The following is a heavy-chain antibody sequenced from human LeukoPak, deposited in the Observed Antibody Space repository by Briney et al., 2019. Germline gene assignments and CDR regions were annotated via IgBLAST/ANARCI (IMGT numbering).Heavy chain of an antibody. CDR3: ARTSGFF. D-gene: IGHD3-22*01. V-gene: IGHV4-34*01. CDR2: INHSGHT. CDR1: GDSFIGYF. Sequence: PAETLSLTCAASGDSFIGYFWTWIRQAPGKGLEWIGDINHSGHTNYNPSLQRRVSISVDTSKNQFSLNVTSVTGADTAVYYCARTSGFFWGQGVLVTVSS. J-gene: IGHJ4*02.